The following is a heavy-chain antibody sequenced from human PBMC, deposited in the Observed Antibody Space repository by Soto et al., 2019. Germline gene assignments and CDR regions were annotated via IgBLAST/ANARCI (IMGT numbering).Heavy chain of an antibody. D-gene: IGHD6-25*01. CDR1: GFTLSDNW. CDR3: VRAPEQRPFDY. CDR2: INNDGSSV. Sequence: EVQLVESGGGLVQPGGSLRLSCAASGFTLSDNWIHWVRRAPGKGLVWVSRINNDGSSVTYADSVKGRITLSRDNAKNTWFLQMDSLRVEDTAMYYCVRAPEQRPFDYWGQGTLVTVSS. J-gene: IGHJ4*02. V-gene: IGHV3-74*03.